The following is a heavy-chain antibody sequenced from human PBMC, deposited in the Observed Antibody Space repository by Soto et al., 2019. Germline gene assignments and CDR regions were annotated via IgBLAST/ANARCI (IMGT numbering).Heavy chain of an antibody. V-gene: IGHV3-33*01. CDR2: IWYDGSNK. J-gene: IGHJ4*02. Sequence: VQLVESGGGVVQPGRSLRLSCAASGFTFSSYGMHWVRQAPGKGLEWVAVIWYDGSNKYYADSVKGRFTISRDNSKNTLYLQMNSLRAEDTAGYYCARGGDRGAFDYWGQGTLVTVSS. CDR3: ARGGDRGAFDY. D-gene: IGHD3-10*01. CDR1: GFTFSSYG.